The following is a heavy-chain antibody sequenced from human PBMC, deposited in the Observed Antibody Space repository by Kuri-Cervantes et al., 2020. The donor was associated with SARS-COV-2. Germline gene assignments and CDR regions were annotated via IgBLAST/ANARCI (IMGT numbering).Heavy chain of an antibody. V-gene: IGHV3-30*03. Sequence: GESLKISCAASGFTFSSYSMNWVRQAPGKGLEWVAFISYDGSNKYYADSVKGRFTISRDNSKNTLYLQMNSLRAEDTAVYYCARDRSTHYFDYWGQGTLVTVSS. CDR2: ISYDGSNK. CDR3: ARDRSTHYFDY. CDR1: GFTFSSYS. J-gene: IGHJ4*02.